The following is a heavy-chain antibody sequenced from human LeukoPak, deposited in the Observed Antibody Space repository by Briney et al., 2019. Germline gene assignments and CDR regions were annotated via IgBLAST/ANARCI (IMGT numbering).Heavy chain of an antibody. D-gene: IGHD1-7*01. Sequence: ASVKVSCKASGYTFTGYYMHWVRQAPGQGLEWMGWINPNSGGTNYAQKFQGRVTMTRDTSISTAYMELSRLRSDDTAVYYCARQEAASTGTTDWGQGTLVTVSS. V-gene: IGHV1-2*02. J-gene: IGHJ4*02. CDR1: GYTFTGYY. CDR2: INPNSGGT. CDR3: ARQEAASTGTTD.